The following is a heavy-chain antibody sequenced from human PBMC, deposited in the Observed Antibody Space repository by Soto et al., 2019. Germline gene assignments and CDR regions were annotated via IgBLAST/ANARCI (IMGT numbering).Heavy chain of an antibody. CDR1: GFTFEDYA. J-gene: IGHJ4*02. D-gene: IGHD6-19*01. CDR3: ARARYSSDWLPFEY. V-gene: IGHV3-9*03. CDR2: ISWNSGKI. Sequence: GGSLRLSCVVSGFTFEDYAMQWVRQVPGKGLEWVSGISWNSGKIGYADSVKGRFTISRDNARNSLYLQMGSLRAEDMAVYYCARARYSSDWLPFEYWGQGTLVTVSS.